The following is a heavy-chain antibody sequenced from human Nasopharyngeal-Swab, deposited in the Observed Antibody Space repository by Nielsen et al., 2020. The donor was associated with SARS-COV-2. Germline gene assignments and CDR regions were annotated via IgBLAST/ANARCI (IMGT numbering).Heavy chain of an antibody. V-gene: IGHV7-4-1*02. CDR2: TNTNTGNT. D-gene: IGHD5-18*01. CDR3: ARDLGGGYSYGYAINRYYYGMDV. Sequence: ASVKDSCKASGYTFTSYAMNWGRQAPAQGLEWRGWTNTNTGNTTYAQGFTGRFVFSLDTSVSTAYLQISSLKAEDTAVYYCARDLGGGYSYGYAINRYYYGMDVWGQGTTVTVSS. CDR1: GYTFTSYA. J-gene: IGHJ6*02.